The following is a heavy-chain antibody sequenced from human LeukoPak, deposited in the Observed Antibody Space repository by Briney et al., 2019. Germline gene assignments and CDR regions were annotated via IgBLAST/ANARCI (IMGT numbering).Heavy chain of an antibody. D-gene: IGHD6-6*01. CDR3: AKWKYSNSGIDDY. J-gene: IGHJ4*02. CDR2: ISSSSSYI. V-gene: IGHV3-21*04. CDR1: GFTFSSCS. Sequence: GGSLGLSCAASGFTFSSCSMNWVRQAPGKGLEWVSSISSSSSYIYYADSVKGRFTISRDNSKNMLCLQMNSLRAEDTAVYYCAKWKYSNSGIDDYWGQGTLVTVSS.